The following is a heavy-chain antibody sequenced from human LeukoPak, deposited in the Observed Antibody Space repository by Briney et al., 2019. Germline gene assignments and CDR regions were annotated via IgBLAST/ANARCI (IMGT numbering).Heavy chain of an antibody. J-gene: IGHJ4*02. CDR3: ASAYSSSWYVKEYYFDY. CDR1: GGSISSSSYY. D-gene: IGHD6-13*01. Sequence: SETLSLTCTVSGGSISSSSYYWGWIRQPPGKGLEWIGSIYYSGSTYYNPSLKSRVTISVDTSKNQFSLKLSSVTAADTAVYYCASAYSSSWYVKEYYFDYWGQGTLVTVSS. V-gene: IGHV4-39*01. CDR2: IYYSGST.